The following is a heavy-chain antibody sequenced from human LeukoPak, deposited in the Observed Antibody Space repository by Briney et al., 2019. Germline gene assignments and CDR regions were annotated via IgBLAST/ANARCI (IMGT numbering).Heavy chain of an antibody. D-gene: IGHD3-10*01. CDR3: AVSGSYYIGY. V-gene: IGHV5-10-1*01. Sequence: GESLRISCKGSGYSFTTYWISWVRQMPGKGLEWMGRIDPSDSYTNYIPSFQGHVTISADKSISTAYLQWASLKASDTAMYYCAVSGSYYIGYWGQGTLVTVSS. CDR1: GYSFTTYW. CDR2: IDPSDSYT. J-gene: IGHJ4*02.